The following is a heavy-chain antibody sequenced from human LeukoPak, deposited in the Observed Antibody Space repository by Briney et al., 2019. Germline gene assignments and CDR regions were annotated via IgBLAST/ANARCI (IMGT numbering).Heavy chain of an antibody. CDR3: AKAVRSMVTGGGYFDS. CDR2: LSGGGDSR. V-gene: IGHV3-23*01. CDR1: GFAFSNYA. J-gene: IGHJ4*02. Sequence: PGGSLRLSCAASGFAFSNYAMSWVRQAPGEGLEWVSSLSGGGDSRYYADSVMGRFTISRDNSKNTLYLQMNSLRAEDTAVYYCAKAVRSMVTGGGYFDSWGQGTLVTVSS. D-gene: IGHD3-10*01.